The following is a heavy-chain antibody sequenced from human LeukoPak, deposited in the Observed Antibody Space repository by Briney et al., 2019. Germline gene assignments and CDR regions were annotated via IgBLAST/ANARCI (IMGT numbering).Heavy chain of an antibody. CDR2: ISAYNGNT. CDR3: ARGGVAVANIYYYYYMDV. CDR1: GYTLTNYG. V-gene: IGHV1-18*01. D-gene: IGHD6-19*01. Sequence: ASVEVSCKASGYTLTNYGISWVRQAPGQGLEWMGWISAYNGNTNYAQKLQGRVTMTTDTSTSTAYMELRSLRSDDTAVYYCARGGVAVANIYYYYYMDVWGKGTTVTISS. J-gene: IGHJ6*03.